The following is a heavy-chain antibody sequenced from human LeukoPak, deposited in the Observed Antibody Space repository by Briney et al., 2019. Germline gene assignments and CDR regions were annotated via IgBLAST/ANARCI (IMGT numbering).Heavy chain of an antibody. V-gene: IGHV3-30-3*01. Sequence: GGSLRLSCAASGFTFSSHAMSWVRQAPGKGLDWVADISYDGSSRSYADSVRGRFIISRDNSKSTLYVEMNSLRAEDTAVYYCARLVGWNYDYWGQGTLVTVSS. J-gene: IGHJ4*02. CDR1: GFTFSSHA. D-gene: IGHD1-1*01. CDR2: ISYDGSSR. CDR3: ARLVGWNYDY.